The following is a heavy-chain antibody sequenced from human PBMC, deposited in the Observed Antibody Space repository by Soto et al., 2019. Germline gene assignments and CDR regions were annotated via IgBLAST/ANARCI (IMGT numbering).Heavy chain of an antibody. Sequence: QLLESGPGLVKPSETLSLTCTVSGGPISSSSCRWGWIRQPPGKGLEWSGTIYYSGSAYYTPSLKSRVTISVDTSTNQFSLNLSSVTAADTAVYYCARQPYTSGWYGMDVWGQGTTVTVSS. D-gene: IGHD6-25*01. CDR1: GGPISSSSCR. V-gene: IGHV4-39*01. J-gene: IGHJ6*02. CDR2: IYYSGSA. CDR3: ARQPYTSGWYGMDV.